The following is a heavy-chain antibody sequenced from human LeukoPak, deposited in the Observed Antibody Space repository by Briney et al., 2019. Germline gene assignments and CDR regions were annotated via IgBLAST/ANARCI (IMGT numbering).Heavy chain of an antibody. CDR3: ARDPGWSSFDI. CDR2: INQDAGTT. CDR1: GFSFTSYW. D-gene: IGHD2-15*01. J-gene: IGHJ3*02. Sequence: GGSLRLSCVDSGFSFTSYWMSWVRQAPGKDLEFVANINQDAGTTNYVDSVKGRFTISRDNAENSLYLQMSSLRAEDTALYYCARDPGWSSFDIWGQGIMVTVSS. V-gene: IGHV3-7*03.